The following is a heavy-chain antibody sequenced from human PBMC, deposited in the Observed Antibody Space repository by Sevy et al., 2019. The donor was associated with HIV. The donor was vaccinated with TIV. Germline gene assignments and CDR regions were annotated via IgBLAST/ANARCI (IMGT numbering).Heavy chain of an antibody. CDR1: GGSISSYY. V-gene: IGHV4-59*08. Sequence: SETLSLTCTVSGGSISSYYWSRIRQPPGKGLEWIGYIYYSGSTNYNPSLKSRVTISVDTSKNQFSLKLSSVTAADTAVYYCARRKQSPYYYYYMDVWGKGTTVTVSS. CDR2: IYYSGST. D-gene: IGHD4-4*01. CDR3: ARRKQSPYYYYYMDV. J-gene: IGHJ6*03.